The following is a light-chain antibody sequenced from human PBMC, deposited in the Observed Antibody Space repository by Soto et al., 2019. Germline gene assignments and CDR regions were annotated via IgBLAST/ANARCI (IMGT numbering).Light chain of an antibody. CDR2: DAS. V-gene: IGKV3-20*01. CDR1: QSVSSSY. J-gene: IGKJ1*01. Sequence: ESVLTQSPGTLSLSPGQSASLSCRASQSVSSSYLAWYQQRPGQAPRLLIYDASNRATGIPARFSGSGSGTDFTLTISRLEPEDFAVYYCQQYGSSPWTFGQGTKVDI. CDR3: QQYGSSPWT.